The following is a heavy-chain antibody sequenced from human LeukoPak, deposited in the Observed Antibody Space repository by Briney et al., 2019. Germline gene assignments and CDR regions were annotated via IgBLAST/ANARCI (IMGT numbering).Heavy chain of an antibody. CDR2: ISGSGGST. Sequence: GGSLRLSCAASGFTFSSYAMSWVRQAPGKGLEWVSAISGSGGSTYYADSVKGRFTISRDNAKNSLYLQMNSLRAEDTAVYYCATSLAAGTRDYWGQGTLVTASS. J-gene: IGHJ4*02. CDR1: GFTFSSYA. V-gene: IGHV3-23*01. CDR3: ATSLAAGTRDY. D-gene: IGHD6-13*01.